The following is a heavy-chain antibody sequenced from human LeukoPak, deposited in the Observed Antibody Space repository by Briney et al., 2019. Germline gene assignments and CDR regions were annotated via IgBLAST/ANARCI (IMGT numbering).Heavy chain of an antibody. D-gene: IGHD3-10*02. CDR3: ARSSSRTEFMYNWFDP. CDR1: GVSIRSGGYS. CDR2: IYYSGST. Sequence: PSETLSLTCAVSGVSIRSGGYSWSWIRQPPGKGLEWIGYIYYSGSTYYNPSLKSRVTISVDTSKNQFSLKLSSVTAADTAVYYCARSSSRTEFMYNWFDPWGQGTLVTVSS. J-gene: IGHJ5*02. V-gene: IGHV4-30-4*07.